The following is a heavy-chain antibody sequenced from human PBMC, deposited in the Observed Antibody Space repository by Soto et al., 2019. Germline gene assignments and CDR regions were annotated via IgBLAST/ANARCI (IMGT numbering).Heavy chain of an antibody. V-gene: IGHV3-15*01. Sequence: GGSLRLSCAASGFTFSNAWMSWVCQAPGKGLEWVGRIKSKTDGEKTDYAAPVKGRFTISRDDSKNTLDLQMNSLKTEDTAVYYCTTGLPVPAAPSVDYWGQGTLVTVSS. CDR1: GFTFSNAW. J-gene: IGHJ4*02. D-gene: IGHD2-2*01. CDR2: IKSKTDGEKT. CDR3: TTGLPVPAAPSVDY.